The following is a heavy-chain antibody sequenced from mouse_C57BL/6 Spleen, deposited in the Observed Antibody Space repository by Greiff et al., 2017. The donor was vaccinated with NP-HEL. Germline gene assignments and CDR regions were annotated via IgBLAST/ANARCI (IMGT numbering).Heavy chain of an antibody. Sequence: EVQLQQSGAELVKPGASVKLSCTASGFNIKDYYMHWVKQRTEQGLEWIGRIDPEDGETKYAPKFQGKATITADTSSNTAYLQLISLSSADTAVNYCPTTTVDWYFDVWGTGTTVTVTS. J-gene: IGHJ1*03. CDR3: PTTTVDWYFDV. D-gene: IGHD1-1*01. CDR2: IDPEDGET. V-gene: IGHV14-2*01. CDR1: GFNIKDYY.